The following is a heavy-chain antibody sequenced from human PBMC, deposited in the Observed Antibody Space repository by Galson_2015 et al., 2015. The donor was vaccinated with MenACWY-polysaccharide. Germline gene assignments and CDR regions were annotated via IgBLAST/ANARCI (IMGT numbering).Heavy chain of an antibody. Sequence: SLRLSCAASGFTFSNYEINWVRQAPGKGLEWASYITSGGSTGYYADSVKGRFTISRDNAQNSLYLQMNSLRAEDTAVYYCARDRKGGGYYYGMDVWGRGTTVTVSS. CDR1: GFTFSNYE. J-gene: IGHJ6*02. CDR3: ARDRKGGGYYYGMDV. D-gene: IGHD1-14*01. V-gene: IGHV3-48*03. CDR2: ITSGGSTG.